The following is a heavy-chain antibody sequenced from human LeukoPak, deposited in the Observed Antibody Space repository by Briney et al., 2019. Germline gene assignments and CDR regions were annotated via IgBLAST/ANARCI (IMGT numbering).Heavy chain of an antibody. CDR3: AKEAVTDTYFDY. V-gene: IGHV3-30*02. CDR2: IKFDGSET. J-gene: IGHJ4*02. CDR1: GLILSNYN. D-gene: IGHD6-19*01. Sequence: GGSLRLSCTASGLILSNYNMHWFRQAPGKGPEWVAFIKFDGSETKYIDSVKGRFSISRDNSKNTLYLQMNSLRAEDTAVYYCAKEAVTDTYFDYWGQGTLVTVSS.